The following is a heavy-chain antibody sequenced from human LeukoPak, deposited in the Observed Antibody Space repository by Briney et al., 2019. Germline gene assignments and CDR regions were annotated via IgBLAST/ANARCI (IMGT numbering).Heavy chain of an antibody. CDR2: IILDGSNT. D-gene: IGHD1-26*01. CDR3: ARSLGGAYDY. V-gene: IGHV3-74*01. J-gene: IGHJ4*02. Sequence: GGSLRLSCAASGFPLCSYWMHWLRQAPGQGLVWVSRIILDGSNTNYADSVKGRFTISRDNAKNTLYLQMDSLRAEYTAVYYWARSLGGAYDYWGQGTLVTVSS. CDR1: GFPLCSYW.